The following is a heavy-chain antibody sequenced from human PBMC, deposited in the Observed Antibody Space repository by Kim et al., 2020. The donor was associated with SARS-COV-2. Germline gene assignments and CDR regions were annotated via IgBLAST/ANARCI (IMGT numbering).Heavy chain of an antibody. V-gene: IGHV3-23*01. CDR3: ASEQWLAYYYGMDV. Sequence: ADPVKGRFTISRDNSKSTLYLQMNSLGAEGTAVYYCASEQWLAYYYGMDVWGQGTTVTVSS. J-gene: IGHJ6*02. D-gene: IGHD6-19*01.